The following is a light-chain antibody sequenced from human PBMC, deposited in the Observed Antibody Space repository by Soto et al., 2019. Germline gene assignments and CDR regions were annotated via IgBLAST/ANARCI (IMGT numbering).Light chain of an antibody. CDR1: QSLLHITGETF. J-gene: IGKJ5*01. V-gene: IGKV2-29*03. Sequence: DIVMTQSPRSLPVTPGEPASISCRSSQSLLHITGETFLCWYLQKPGQSPQLLIYEVSTRVSGVPDRFSGSGSGTDFTLKISWVETDEVGVYYCTQPPPPLPTFGQGTRLEIK. CDR2: EVS. CDR3: TQPPPPLPT.